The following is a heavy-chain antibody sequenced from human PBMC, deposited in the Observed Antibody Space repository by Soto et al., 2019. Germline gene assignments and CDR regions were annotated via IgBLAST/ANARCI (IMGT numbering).Heavy chain of an antibody. D-gene: IGHD3-3*01. CDR3: ARRRSSDYDFWSGYYYDYMDV. V-gene: IGHV4-59*01. CDR2: IYYSGST. Sequence: SETLCLTCTVSGGSISSYYWSWIRQPPGKGLEWIGYIYYSGSTNYNPSLKSRVTISVDTSKNQFSLKLSSVTAADTAVYYCARRRSSDYDFWSGYYYDYMDVWGKGTTVT. J-gene: IGHJ6*03. CDR1: GGSISSYY.